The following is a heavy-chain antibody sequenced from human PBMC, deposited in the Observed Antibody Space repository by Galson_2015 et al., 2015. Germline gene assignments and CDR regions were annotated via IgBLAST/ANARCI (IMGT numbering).Heavy chain of an antibody. D-gene: IGHD2-2*01. CDR3: ARDRLYIVVVPAAMVPLDDAFDI. V-gene: IGHV1-18*01. J-gene: IGHJ3*02. Sequence: SVKVSCKASGYTFTSYGISWVRQAPGQGLEWMGWISAYNGITNYAQKLQGRVTMTTDTSTSTAYMELRSLRSDDTAVYYCARDRLYIVVVPAAMVPLDDAFDIWGQGTMVTVSS. CDR2: ISAYNGIT. CDR1: GYTFTSYG.